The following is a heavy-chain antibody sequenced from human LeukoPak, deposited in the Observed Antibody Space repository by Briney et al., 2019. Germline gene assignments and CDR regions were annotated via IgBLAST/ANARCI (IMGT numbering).Heavy chain of an antibody. CDR3: ARGRVKRGYSSSWFFDY. CDR2: IYYSGST. CDR1: GGSISSYY. J-gene: IGHJ4*02. Sequence: SGTLSLTCTVSGGSISSYYWSWIRQPPGKGLEWIGYIYYSGSTNYNPSLKSRVTISVDTSKNQFSLKLSSVTAADTAVYYCARGRVKRGYSSSWFFDYWGQGTLVTVSS. V-gene: IGHV4-59*01. D-gene: IGHD6-13*01.